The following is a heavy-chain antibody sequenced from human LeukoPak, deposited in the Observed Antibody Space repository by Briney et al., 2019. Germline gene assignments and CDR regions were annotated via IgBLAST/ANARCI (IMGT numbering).Heavy chain of an antibody. CDR3: ARGGPVLRFLEWGYPKPYNWFDP. V-gene: IGHV1-46*01. CDR1: GYTFTSYY. Sequence: ASVKVSCQASGYTFTSYYMHWVRQAPGQGLEWMGIINPSGGSSSYAQKFQGRVTMTRDTSTSTVYMELSSLRSEDTAVYYCARGGPVLRFLEWGYPKPYNWFDPWGQGTLVTVSS. D-gene: IGHD3-3*01. J-gene: IGHJ5*02. CDR2: INPSGGSS.